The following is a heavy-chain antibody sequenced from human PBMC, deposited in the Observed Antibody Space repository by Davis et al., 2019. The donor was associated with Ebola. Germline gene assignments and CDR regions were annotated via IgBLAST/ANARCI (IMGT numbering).Heavy chain of an antibody. D-gene: IGHD2-21*02. CDR1: GGAFSSYG. V-gene: IGHV1-69*11. CDR2: IIPILRTP. Sequence: SVKVSCKASGGAFSSYGFIWMRQAPGQGLDYMGSIIPILRTPNNAHKFQGRVTITADESTSTVYMELSSLRSEDTAVYFCARGGSPYCGGDCYFDSWGQGSLVTVSS. CDR3: ARGGSPYCGGDCYFDS. J-gene: IGHJ4*02.